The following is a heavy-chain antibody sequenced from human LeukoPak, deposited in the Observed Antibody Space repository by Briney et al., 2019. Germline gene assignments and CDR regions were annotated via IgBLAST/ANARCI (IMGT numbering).Heavy chain of an antibody. Sequence: GGSLRLSCVASGVTFKSYGMTWVRQVPGKGLEWLSSITGAGTSTKYADSVNGRFTISRDNSKNTLSLQMTGLRAEDTAVYYCARKVAVAMDLDYWGQGTLVTVSS. V-gene: IGHV3-23*01. CDR2: ITGAGTST. D-gene: IGHD5-18*01. CDR1: GVTFKSYG. J-gene: IGHJ4*02. CDR3: ARKVAVAMDLDY.